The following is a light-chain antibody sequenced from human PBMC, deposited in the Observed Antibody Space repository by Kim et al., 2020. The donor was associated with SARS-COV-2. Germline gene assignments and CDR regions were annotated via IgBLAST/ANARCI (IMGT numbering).Light chain of an antibody. J-gene: IGKJ1*01. V-gene: IGKV1-27*01. CDR3: QKYDSVPWT. Sequence: ASVGDSVTITCRASQDISNYLAWYQQKPGKVPKLLIYAASSLQSGVPSRFGCSGSGTDFTLTITSLQPEDVATYYCQKYDSVPWTFGPGTKVDIK. CDR1: QDISNY. CDR2: AAS.